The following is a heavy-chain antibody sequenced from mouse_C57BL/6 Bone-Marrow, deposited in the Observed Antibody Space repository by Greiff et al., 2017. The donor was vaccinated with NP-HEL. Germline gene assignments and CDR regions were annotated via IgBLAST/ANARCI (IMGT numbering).Heavy chain of an antibody. D-gene: IGHD2-5*01. V-gene: IGHV10-1*01. CDR1: GFSFNTYA. J-gene: IGHJ3*01. CDR3: VSPLYYSNYVGAY. CDR2: IRSKSNNYAT. Sequence: EVQGVESGGGLVQPKGSLKLSCAASGFSFNTYAMNWVRQAPGKGLEWVARIRSKSNNYATYYADSVKDRFTISRDDSESMLYLQMNNLKTEDTAMYYCVSPLYYSNYVGAYWGQGTLVTVSA.